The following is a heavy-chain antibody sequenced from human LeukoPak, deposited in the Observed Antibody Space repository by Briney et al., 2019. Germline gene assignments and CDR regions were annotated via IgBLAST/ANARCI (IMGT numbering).Heavy chain of an antibody. J-gene: IGHJ5*02. V-gene: IGHV3-21*01. Sequence: GGSLRLSCAASGFTFSSYSMNWVRQAPGKGLEWVSSISSSSGYIYYADPVKGRFTISRDNAKNSLYLQMNSLRAEDTAVYYCARDRYDFWSGYSSLSWFDPWGQGTLVTVSS. CDR3: ARDRYDFWSGYSSLSWFDP. D-gene: IGHD3-3*01. CDR1: GFTFSSYS. CDR2: ISSSSGYI.